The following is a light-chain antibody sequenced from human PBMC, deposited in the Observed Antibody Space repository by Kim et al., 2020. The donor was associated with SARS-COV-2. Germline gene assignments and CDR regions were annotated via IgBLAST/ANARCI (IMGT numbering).Light chain of an antibody. Sequence: SPGERATPSCRASQSVSSNLAWYQQKPGQAPRLLIYGASTRATGIPARFSGSGSGTEFTLTISSLQSEDFAVYYCQQYNNWPWWTFGQGTKVDIK. CDR1: QSVSSN. CDR2: GAS. CDR3: QQYNNWPWWT. J-gene: IGKJ1*01. V-gene: IGKV3-15*01.